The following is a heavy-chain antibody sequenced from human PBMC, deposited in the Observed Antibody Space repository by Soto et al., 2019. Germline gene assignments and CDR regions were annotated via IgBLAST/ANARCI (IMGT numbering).Heavy chain of an antibody. Sequence: SETLSLTFAVYGGSFSGYYWSWIRQPPGKGLEWIGEINHSGSTNYNPSLKSRVTISVDTSKNQFSLKLSSVTAADTAVYYCARGVRRAAIPWFDPWGQGTLVTVSS. CDR2: INHSGST. J-gene: IGHJ5*02. CDR3: ARGVRRAAIPWFDP. V-gene: IGHV4-34*01. D-gene: IGHD2-2*02. CDR1: GGSFSGYY.